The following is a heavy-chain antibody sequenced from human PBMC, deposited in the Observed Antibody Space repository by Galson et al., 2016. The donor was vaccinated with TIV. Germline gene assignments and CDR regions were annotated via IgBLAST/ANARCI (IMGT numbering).Heavy chain of an antibody. CDR3: AKDPRLYGDYFLHYFDY. CDR2: ISYEGSDQ. D-gene: IGHD4-17*01. CDR1: GFTFSDYG. Sequence: SLRLSCAASGFTFSDYGMHWVRQAPAKGLAWVAVISYEGSDQYYAGAVKGRLTISRNNSKNTLYLQMNSLRRDDTAMYYCAKDPRLYGDYFLHYFDYRGQGTLVTVSS. V-gene: IGHV3-30*18. J-gene: IGHJ4*02.